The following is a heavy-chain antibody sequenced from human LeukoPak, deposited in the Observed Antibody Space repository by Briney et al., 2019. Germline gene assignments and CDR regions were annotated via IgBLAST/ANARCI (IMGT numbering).Heavy chain of an antibody. V-gene: IGHV4-39*01. CDR1: GGSISSYY. Sequence: SETLSLTCTVSGGSISSYYWGWIRQPPGKGLEWIGSIYYSGSTYYNPSLKSRVTISVDTSKNQFSLKLSSVTAADTAVYYCARRGAVVVVTAAFDYWGQGTLVTVSS. CDR2: IYYSGST. D-gene: IGHD2-21*02. J-gene: IGHJ4*02. CDR3: ARRGAVVVVTAAFDY.